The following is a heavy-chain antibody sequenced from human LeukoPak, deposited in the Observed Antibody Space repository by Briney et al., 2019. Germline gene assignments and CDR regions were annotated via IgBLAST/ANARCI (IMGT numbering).Heavy chain of an antibody. CDR3: ARDPYPYDSSGY. CDR2: IYHSGST. J-gene: IGHJ4*02. CDR1: GGSISSGGYS. V-gene: IGHV4-30-2*01. D-gene: IGHD3-22*01. Sequence: SQTLSLTCAVSGGSISSGGYSWSWIRQPPGKGLEWIGYIYHSGSTYYNPSLKSRVTISVDRSKNQFSLKLSSVTAADTAVYYCARDPYPYDSSGYWGQGTLVTVSS.